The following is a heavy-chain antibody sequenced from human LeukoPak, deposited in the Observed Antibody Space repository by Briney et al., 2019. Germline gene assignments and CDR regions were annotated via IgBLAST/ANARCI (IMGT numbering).Heavy chain of an antibody. Sequence: ASVKVSCKASGYTYTTDGISWVREAPGQGLEWMGWIDTYSGKTNYAQKFQGRVTMTSDTSTSTAYMELRSLRSDDTAVYYCARDRGIAEADSFDPWGQGTLVTVSS. V-gene: IGHV1-18*01. CDR2: IDTYSGKT. CDR3: ARDRGIAEADSFDP. CDR1: GYTYTTDG. D-gene: IGHD6-19*01. J-gene: IGHJ5*02.